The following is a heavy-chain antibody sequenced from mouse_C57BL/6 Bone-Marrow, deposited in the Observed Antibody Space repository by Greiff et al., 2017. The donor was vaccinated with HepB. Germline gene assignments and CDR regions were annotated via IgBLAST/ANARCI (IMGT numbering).Heavy chain of an antibody. V-gene: IGHV1-52*01. Sequence: VKQRPIQGLEWIGNIDPSDSETHYNQKFKDKATLTVDKSSSTAYMQLSSLTSEDSAVYYCARSSSRSGNWYFDVWGTGTTVTVSS. J-gene: IGHJ1*03. CDR3: ARSSSRSGNWYFDV. D-gene: IGHD3-2*02. CDR2: IDPSDSET.